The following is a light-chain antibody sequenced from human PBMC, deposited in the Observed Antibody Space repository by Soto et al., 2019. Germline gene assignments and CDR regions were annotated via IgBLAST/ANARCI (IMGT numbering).Light chain of an antibody. V-gene: IGLV2-11*01. CDR3: CSYAGSYTDTYV. Sequence: QSALTQPRSVSGSPGQSVTISCTGTSSDVGGYNYVSWYQQHPGKAPKLMIYDVSKRPSGVPDRFSGSKSGNTASLTISGLQAEDEAEYYCCSYAGSYTDTYVFGTGTKLTVL. J-gene: IGLJ1*01. CDR1: SSDVGGYNY. CDR2: DVS.